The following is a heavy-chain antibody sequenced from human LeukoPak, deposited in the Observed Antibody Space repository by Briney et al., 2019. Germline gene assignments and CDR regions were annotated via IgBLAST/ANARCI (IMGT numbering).Heavy chain of an antibody. V-gene: IGHV3-7*01. CDR1: GFVFSDHW. Sequence: PGGSLRLSCAASGFVFSDHWMIWVRQAPGKGLEWVANINHDESKKYYVDSVEGRFTISRDNAKNSLYLQMNSLRAEDTAVYYCAISTYSSSPSWGQGTLVTVSS. CDR2: INHDESKK. D-gene: IGHD6-6*01. J-gene: IGHJ5*02. CDR3: AISTYSSSPS.